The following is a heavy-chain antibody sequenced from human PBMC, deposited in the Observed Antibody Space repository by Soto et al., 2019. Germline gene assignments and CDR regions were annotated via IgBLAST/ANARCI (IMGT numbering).Heavy chain of an antibody. CDR3: AKSWEGMIVVVIYPDPYYFDY. CDR2: ISGSGGST. J-gene: IGHJ4*02. V-gene: IGHV3-23*01. D-gene: IGHD3-22*01. Sequence: EVQLLESGGGLVQPGGSLRLSCAASGFTFSSYAMSWVRQAPGKGLEWVSAISGSGGSTYYADSVKGRFTISRDNSKNTLYLQMNSLRAEDTAVYYCAKSWEGMIVVVIYPDPYYFDYWGQGTLVTVSS. CDR1: GFTFSSYA.